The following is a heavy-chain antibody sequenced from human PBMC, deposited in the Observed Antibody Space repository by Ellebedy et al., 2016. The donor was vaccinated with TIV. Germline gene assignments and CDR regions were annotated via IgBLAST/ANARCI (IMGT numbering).Heavy chain of an antibody. Sequence: GESLKISCAASGFTFSSYAMHWVRQAPGKGLEYVSAISSNGGSTYYADSVEGRFTISRDNSKNTLYLQMGSLRAEDMAVYYCARGSSSWYAPIDYWGQGTLVTVSS. CDR1: GFTFSSYA. V-gene: IGHV3-64*02. J-gene: IGHJ4*02. CDR2: ISSNGGST. D-gene: IGHD6-13*01. CDR3: ARGSSSWYAPIDY.